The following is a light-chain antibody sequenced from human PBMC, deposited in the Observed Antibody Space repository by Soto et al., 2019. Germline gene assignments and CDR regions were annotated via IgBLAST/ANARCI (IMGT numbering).Light chain of an antibody. Sequence: DIQMTQSPSTLSASVGDRVTITCRASQTISSWLAWYQQKPGKAPKLLIYKASSLESGVPSRFSGSGSGTEFTLTVSSLQPADVATYYCQQYSSYPKTFGQGTKVEIK. CDR1: QTISSW. V-gene: IGKV1-5*03. CDR3: QQYSSYPKT. CDR2: KAS. J-gene: IGKJ1*01.